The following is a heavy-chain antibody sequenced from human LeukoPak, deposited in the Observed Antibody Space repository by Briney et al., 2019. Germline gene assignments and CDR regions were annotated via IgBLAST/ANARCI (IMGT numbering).Heavy chain of an antibody. CDR1: GYSFTSYW. CDR3: ARQGEKAVGIDDYYYGMDV. D-gene: IGHD6-13*01. V-gene: IGHV5-51*01. J-gene: IGHJ6*02. Sequence: HGESLKISCKGSGYSFTSYWIGWVRQMPGKGLEWMGIIYPGDSDTRYSPSFQGQVTISADKSISTAYLQWSSLKASDTAMYYCARQGEKAVGIDDYYYGMDVWGQGTTVTVSS. CDR2: IYPGDSDT.